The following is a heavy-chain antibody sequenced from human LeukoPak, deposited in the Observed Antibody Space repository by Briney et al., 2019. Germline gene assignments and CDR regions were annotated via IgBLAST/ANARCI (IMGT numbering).Heavy chain of an antibody. CDR2: IHTSGDT. D-gene: IGHD4-17*01. Sequence: GGSLRLSCAASGLTGSHNYVNWVRQAPGKGLEWVSAIHTSGDTCYADSVKGRFTISRDTSKNTLYLQINSLRVEDTAVYYCIVFGDSNHWGQGTLVTVSS. CDR1: GLTGSHNY. V-gene: IGHV3-53*01. J-gene: IGHJ5*02. CDR3: IVFGDSNH.